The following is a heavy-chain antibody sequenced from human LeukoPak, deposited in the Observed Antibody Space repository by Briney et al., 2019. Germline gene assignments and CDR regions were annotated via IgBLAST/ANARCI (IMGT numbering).Heavy chain of an antibody. J-gene: IGHJ6*02. CDR1: GGSISSSNW. Sequence: PSGTLSLTCAVSGGSISSSNWWSWVRQPPGKGLEWIGEIYHSGSTNYNPSLKSRVTISVDKSKNQFSLKLSSVTAADTAVYYCARDGGFVGATTDYYYGMDVWGQGTTVTVSS. D-gene: IGHD1-26*01. V-gene: IGHV4-4*02. CDR3: ARDGGFVGATTDYYYGMDV. CDR2: IYHSGST.